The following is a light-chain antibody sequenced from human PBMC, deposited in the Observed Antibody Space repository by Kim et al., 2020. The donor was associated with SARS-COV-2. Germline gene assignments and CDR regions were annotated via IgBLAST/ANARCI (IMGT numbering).Light chain of an antibody. CDR2: GAS. V-gene: IGKV3-20*01. J-gene: IGKJ1*01. CDR3: QHYGNSPWT. Sequence: EVVLSQSPGTLSLSPGESATLSCRASQSISTSFLAWYQQKPGRAPRLLIFGASSRATGIPDRFSGSGSGTDFTLTIRRLEPEDFAVYYCQHYGNSPWTFGHGTKVDIK. CDR1: QSISTSF.